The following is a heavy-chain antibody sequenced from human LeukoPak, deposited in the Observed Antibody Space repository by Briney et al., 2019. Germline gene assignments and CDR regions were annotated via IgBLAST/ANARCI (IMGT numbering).Heavy chain of an antibody. CDR3: ARRGYNGGYDY. CDR1: GGTFSSYA. CDR2: IIPISGTA. V-gene: IGHV1-69*05. J-gene: IGHJ4*02. D-gene: IGHD7-27*01. Sequence: ASVKVSCKASGGTFSSYAISWVRQAPGQGPEWIGGIIPISGTAKYAQKLQGRVTMTTDTSTSTAYMELRSLRSDDTAVYYCARRGYNGGYDYWGQGTLVTVSS.